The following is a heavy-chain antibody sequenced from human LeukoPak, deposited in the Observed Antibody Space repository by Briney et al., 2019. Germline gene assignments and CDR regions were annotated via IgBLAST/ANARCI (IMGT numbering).Heavy chain of an antibody. V-gene: IGHV1-18*04. Sequence: GASVKASCKASGYTFTSYGISWVRQAPGQGLEWMGWISAYNGNTNYAQKLQGRVTMTTDTSTSTAYMELRSLRSDDTAVYYCARDDIVVVPAAIGLDYWGQGTLVTVSS. J-gene: IGHJ4*02. D-gene: IGHD2-2*02. CDR3: ARDDIVVVPAAIGLDY. CDR2: ISAYNGNT. CDR1: GYTFTSYG.